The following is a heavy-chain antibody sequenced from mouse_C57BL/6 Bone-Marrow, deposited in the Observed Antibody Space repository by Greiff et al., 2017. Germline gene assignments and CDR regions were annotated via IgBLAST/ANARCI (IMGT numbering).Heavy chain of an antibody. CDR2: FDPEIGDT. V-gene: IGHV14-4*01. Sequence: EVQLQQSGAELVRPGASVKLSCTASGFNIKDDYIHWVKQRPEQGLEWIGWFDPEIGDTEYASKFQGKATITSDTSSNTAYLQRSSLTSEDTAVYYCSSFDGNYFDFWGQGTPLTVAS. CDR1: GFNIKDDY. CDR3: SSFDGNYFDF. J-gene: IGHJ2*01. D-gene: IGHD2-3*01.